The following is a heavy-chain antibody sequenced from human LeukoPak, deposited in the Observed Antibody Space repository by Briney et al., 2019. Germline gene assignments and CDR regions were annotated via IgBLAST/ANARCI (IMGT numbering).Heavy chain of an antibody. D-gene: IGHD3-22*01. CDR1: GYTFTSYA. V-gene: IGHV1-18*01. Sequence: ASVKVSCKASGYTFTSYAMHWVRQAPGQRLEWMGWISAYNSHTNYAQRLQGRVTMTTDTSTSTAYMELRSLRSDDTAVYYCARGLTEYDSSGYYYEAAFDIWGQGTMVTVSS. CDR2: ISAYNSHT. CDR3: ARGLTEYDSSGYYYEAAFDI. J-gene: IGHJ3*02.